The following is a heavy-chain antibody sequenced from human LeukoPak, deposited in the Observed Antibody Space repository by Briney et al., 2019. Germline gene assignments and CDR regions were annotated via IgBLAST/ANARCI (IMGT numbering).Heavy chain of an antibody. D-gene: IGHD2-2*01. CDR3: ARHDCSSTSCYGLYYYYMDV. J-gene: IGHJ6*03. Sequence: GESLKISCKGSGYSVTSYWIGGVRQMPGKGLEWMGIIYPGDSDTRYSPSFQGQVTISAEKSISTAYLQWSSLKASDTPMYYCARHDCSSTSCYGLYYYYMDVWGKGTTVTVSS. CDR2: IYPGDSDT. V-gene: IGHV5-51*01. CDR1: GYSVTSYW.